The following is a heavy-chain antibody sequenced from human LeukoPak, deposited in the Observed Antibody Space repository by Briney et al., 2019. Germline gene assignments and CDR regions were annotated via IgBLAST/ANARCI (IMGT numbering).Heavy chain of an antibody. CDR2: IHNSGNS. V-gene: IGHV4-59*01. CDR3: ARGSSWLYGMDV. D-gene: IGHD6-13*01. CDR1: GDSISGYY. Sequence: SETLSLTCSVSGDSISGYYWSWIRQPPGKGLEWIAYIHNSGNSNYNPSLKSRVTISADTSKNQFSLKLSSVTAADTAVYYCARGSSWLYGMDVWGQGTTVTVSS. J-gene: IGHJ6*02.